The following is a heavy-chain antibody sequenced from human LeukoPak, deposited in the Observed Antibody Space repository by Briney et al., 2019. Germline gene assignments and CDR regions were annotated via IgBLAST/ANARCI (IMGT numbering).Heavy chain of an antibody. CDR3: ARGRRDIVVVPAPTPPDY. CDR2: IYHSGST. V-gene: IGHV4-38-2*01. D-gene: IGHD2-2*02. Sequence: SETLSLTCAVSGYSISSGYYWGWIRQPPGKGLEWIGRIYHSGSTYYNPSLKSRVTISVDTSKNQFSLKLSSVTAADTAVYYCARGRRDIVVVPAPTPPDYWGQGTLVTVSS. CDR1: GYSISSGYY. J-gene: IGHJ4*02.